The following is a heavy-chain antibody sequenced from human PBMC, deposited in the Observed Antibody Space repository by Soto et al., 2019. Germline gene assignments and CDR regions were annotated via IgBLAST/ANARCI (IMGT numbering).Heavy chain of an antibody. CDR2: ISHDGNNK. Sequence: QVQLVESGGGVVQPGRSLRLSCAASGFTFNKYGMHWVRQAPGKGLEWVAVISHDGNNKYYVDSVKGRFTISRDNSKNTLYLQVNSLRPEDTAVYYCAKDKREWSLYRDCFDYWGQGTLVTVSS. J-gene: IGHJ4*02. D-gene: IGHD3-16*02. V-gene: IGHV3-30*18. CDR1: GFTFNKYG. CDR3: AKDKREWSLYRDCFDY.